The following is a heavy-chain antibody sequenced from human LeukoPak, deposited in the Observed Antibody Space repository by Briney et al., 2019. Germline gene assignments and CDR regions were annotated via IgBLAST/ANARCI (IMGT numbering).Heavy chain of an antibody. D-gene: IGHD3-22*01. CDR1: GDSVSSNSAA. CDR2: TYYRSKWYN. V-gene: IGHV6-1*01. Sequence: SQTLSLTCAFSGDSVSSNSAAWNWIRQSPSRGLEWLGRTYYRSKWYNDYAVSVKSRITINPDTSKNQFSLQLNSVTPEDTAVYYCARGRRVVVITAHLAFDIWGQGTMVTVSS. J-gene: IGHJ3*02. CDR3: ARGRRVVVITAHLAFDI.